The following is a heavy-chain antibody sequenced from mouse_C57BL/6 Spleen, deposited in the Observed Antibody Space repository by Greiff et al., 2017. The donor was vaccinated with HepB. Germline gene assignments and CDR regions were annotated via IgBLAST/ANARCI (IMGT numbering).Heavy chain of an antibody. J-gene: IGHJ2*01. Sequence: DVHLVESGPGLVKPSQSLSLTCSVTGYSITSGYYWNWIRQFPGNKLEWMGYISYNGSNNYNPSLKNRISITRDTSKNQFFLKLNSGTTEDTATYYCARGDTVFDYWGQGTTLTVSS. CDR2: ISYNGSN. CDR1: GYSITSGYY. D-gene: IGHD1-1*01. V-gene: IGHV3-6*01. CDR3: ARGDTVFDY.